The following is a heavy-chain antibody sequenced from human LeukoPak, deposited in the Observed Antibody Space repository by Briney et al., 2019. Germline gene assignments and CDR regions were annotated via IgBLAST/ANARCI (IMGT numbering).Heavy chain of an antibody. CDR1: GFTFSGYE. CDR2: ISSSGTCK. Sequence: GGSLRLSCVVSGFTFSGYEMNWVRQAPGKGLEWVSDISSSGTCKYYADSVKGRFTISRDNARDSLCLQMSSLKVEDTAFYYCAGGASPYYWGQGILVTVSS. J-gene: IGHJ4*02. V-gene: IGHV3-48*03. CDR3: AGGASPYY. D-gene: IGHD2-21*01.